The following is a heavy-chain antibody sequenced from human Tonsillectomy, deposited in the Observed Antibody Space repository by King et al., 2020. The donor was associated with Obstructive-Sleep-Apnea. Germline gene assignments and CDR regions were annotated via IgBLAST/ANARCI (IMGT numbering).Heavy chain of an antibody. CDR1: GFSFSSYG. V-gene: IGHV3-30*02. J-gene: IGHJ4*02. CDR3: AKATAAAGTFADY. D-gene: IGHD6-13*01. CDR2: IRYDGSNI. Sequence: QLVQSGGGVVQPGGSLRLSCAAAGFSFSSYGMHWVRQAPGKGLEWVAFIRYDGSNIYYADSVKGRFTISRYTSKKTLYLQMKRLRAEDTAVFYCAKATAAAGTFADYWGQGTLVTVSS.